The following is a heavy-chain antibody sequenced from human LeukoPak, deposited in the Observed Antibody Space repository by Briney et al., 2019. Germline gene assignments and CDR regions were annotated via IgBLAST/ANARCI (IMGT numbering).Heavy chain of an antibody. CDR3: ARSPYSSSWYPFAP. CDR1: GGPISSYY. D-gene: IGHD6-13*01. Sequence: PSETLSLTCTVSGGPISSYYWSWIRQPAGKGLEWIGRIYTSGSTNYNPSLKSRVTMSVDTSKNQFSLKLSSVTAADTAVYYCARSPYSSSWYPFAPWGQGTLVTVSS. V-gene: IGHV4-4*07. CDR2: IYTSGST. J-gene: IGHJ5*02.